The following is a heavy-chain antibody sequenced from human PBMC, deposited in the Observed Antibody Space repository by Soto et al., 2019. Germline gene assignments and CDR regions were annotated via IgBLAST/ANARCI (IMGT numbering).Heavy chain of an antibody. CDR3: AGSITMVRGATYYYYGMDV. Sequence: QVQLVQSGAEVKKPGSSVKVSCKASGGTFSSYAISWVRQAPGQGLEWMGGIIPIFGTANYAQKFQGRVTITADESTSTAYMELSSLRSEDTAVYYCAGSITMVRGATYYYYGMDVWGQGNTVTVSS. D-gene: IGHD3-10*01. CDR1: GGTFSSYA. CDR2: IIPIFGTA. V-gene: IGHV1-69*12. J-gene: IGHJ6*02.